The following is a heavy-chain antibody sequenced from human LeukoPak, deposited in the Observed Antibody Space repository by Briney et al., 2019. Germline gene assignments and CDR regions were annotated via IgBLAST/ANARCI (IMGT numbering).Heavy chain of an antibody. Sequence: GGSLRLSCAASGFTFSSDWMHWVRQAQGKGLVGVSRINSDGSSTSYADSVKGRFTISRDNAKNTLYLEMNSLRAEDTAVYYCSRGDDYGDYVRDWGQGTLVTVS. CDR3: SRGDDYGDYVRD. D-gene: IGHD4-17*01. V-gene: IGHV3-74*01. CDR1: GFTFSSDW. CDR2: INSDGSST. J-gene: IGHJ4*02.